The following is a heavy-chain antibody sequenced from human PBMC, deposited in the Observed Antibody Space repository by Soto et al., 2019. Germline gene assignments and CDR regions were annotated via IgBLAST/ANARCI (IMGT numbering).Heavy chain of an antibody. CDR1: GYTFSSYG. Sequence: QVHLMQSGAEVKSPGASVRVSCKASGYTFSSYGVSWVRQAPGQGLEFMGWISVYNGHTNYAQKFQGRVTMTTDTSTSTAYMELRSLSSADTAVYFCARCDFGDYVPTLDHWGQVTLVTVSA. V-gene: IGHV1-18*01. J-gene: IGHJ4*02. CDR3: ARCDFGDYVPTLDH. D-gene: IGHD4-17*01. CDR2: ISVYNGHT.